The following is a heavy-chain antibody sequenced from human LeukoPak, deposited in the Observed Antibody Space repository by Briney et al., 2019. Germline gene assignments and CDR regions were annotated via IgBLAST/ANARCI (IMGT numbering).Heavy chain of an antibody. Sequence: SETLSLTCSVSGGSVSASSHSWAWVRQPPGKGLEWIGSVYYTGSIRYNTSLKSRVTISVDMSKNDLFLTVNSVTAADTAFYYCARRDYRAWIDPWGQGILVTVSP. J-gene: IGHJ5*02. CDR1: GGSVSASSHS. D-gene: IGHD2-21*01. V-gene: IGHV4-39*01. CDR2: VYYTGSI. CDR3: ARRDYRAWIDP.